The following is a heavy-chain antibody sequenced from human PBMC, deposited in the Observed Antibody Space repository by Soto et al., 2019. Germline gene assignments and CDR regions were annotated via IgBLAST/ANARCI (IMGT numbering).Heavy chain of an antibody. CDR3: ARYQVAAAFTS. CDR2: MNPNGDT. D-gene: IGHD6-13*01. V-gene: IGHV1-8*01. CDR1: GYTFTSLD. J-gene: IGHJ5*02. Sequence: ASVKVSCKASGYTFTSLDINWVRQASGQGLERMGWMNPNGDTGFAQKFQGRVTLTRNTSISTAYMELYSLRSEDTAVYYCARYQVAAAFTSWGQGTPVTVSS.